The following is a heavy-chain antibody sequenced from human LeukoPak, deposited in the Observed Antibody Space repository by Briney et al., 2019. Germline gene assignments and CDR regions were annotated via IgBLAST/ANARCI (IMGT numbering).Heavy chain of an antibody. CDR3: ASVGLSGSYVDYYGMDV. CDR1: GYTFTGYY. Sequence: ASVKVSCKASGYTFTGYYMHWVRQAPGQGLEWMGWINPNSGGTNYAQKFQGRVTMTRDTSISTAYMDLSRLRSDDTAVYYCASVGLSGSYVDYYGMDVWGQGTTVTVSS. D-gene: IGHD1-26*01. J-gene: IGHJ6*02. V-gene: IGHV1-2*02. CDR2: INPNSGGT.